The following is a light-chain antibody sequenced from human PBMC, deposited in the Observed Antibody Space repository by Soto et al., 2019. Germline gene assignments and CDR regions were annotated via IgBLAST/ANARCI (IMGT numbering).Light chain of an antibody. CDR1: SSDIGPYNF. J-gene: IGLJ3*02. Sequence: QSVLAQPASVSGSPGQSITISCTGTSSDIGPYNFVSWYQQHPGKVPKLIIFEVIYRPSGVSNRFSGSKSGNTASLTISDLQADDEADYYCSSYTSLKTRVFGGGTQLTV. V-gene: IGLV2-14*01. CDR3: SSYTSLKTRV. CDR2: EVI.